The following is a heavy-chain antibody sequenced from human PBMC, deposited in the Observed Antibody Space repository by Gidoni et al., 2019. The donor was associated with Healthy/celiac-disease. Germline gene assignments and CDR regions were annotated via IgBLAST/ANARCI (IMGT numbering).Heavy chain of an antibody. D-gene: IGHD6-19*01. CDR2: IYYSGST. Sequence: QVQLQESGPGLVKPSQTLSLTCTVPGGSISSGGYYWSWIRQHPGKGLAWIGYIYYSGSTYYNPSLKSRVTISVDTSKNQFSLKLSSVTAADTAVYYWARDRYSSGWEKGDMDVWGKGTTVTVSS. J-gene: IGHJ6*03. V-gene: IGHV4-31*03. CDR1: GGSISSGGYY. CDR3: ARDRYSSGWEKGDMDV.